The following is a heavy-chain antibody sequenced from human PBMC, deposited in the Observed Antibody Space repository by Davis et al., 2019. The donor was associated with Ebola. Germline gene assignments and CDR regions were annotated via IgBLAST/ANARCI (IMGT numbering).Heavy chain of an antibody. CDR3: ARGDSYYDPSGYYAGPEAPDH. Sequence: MPSETLSLTCSVSGGSFSSHYWSWIRQSPGKGLEWIGYMYYSGSTSYNPSLKSRVTVSLDTPKNQFSLKLTSVTAADTAVYYCARGDSYYDPSGYYAGPEAPDHWGQGTLVSVSS. V-gene: IGHV4-59*11. CDR1: GGSFSSHY. CDR2: MYYSGST. D-gene: IGHD3-22*01. J-gene: IGHJ4*02.